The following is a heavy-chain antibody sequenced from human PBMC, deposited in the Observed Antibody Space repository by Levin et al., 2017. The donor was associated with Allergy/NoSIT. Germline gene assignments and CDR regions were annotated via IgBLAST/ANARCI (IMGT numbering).Heavy chain of an antibody. Sequence: PGGSLRLSCSASGFTFSSYAMHWVRQAPGKGLEYVSAISSNGGSTYYADSVKGRFTISRDNSKNTLYLQMSSLRAEDTAVYYCVKDRPHYVWGRYRSYYFDYWGQGTLVTVSS. V-gene: IGHV3-64D*06. CDR1: GFTFSSYA. J-gene: IGHJ4*02. D-gene: IGHD3-16*02. CDR2: ISSNGGST. CDR3: VKDRPHYVWGRYRSYYFDY.